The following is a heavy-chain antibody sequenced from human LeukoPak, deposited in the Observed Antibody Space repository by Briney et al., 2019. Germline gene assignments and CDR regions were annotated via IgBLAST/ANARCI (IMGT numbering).Heavy chain of an antibody. Sequence: ASVKVSCKASGYTFTSYGISWVRQAPGQGLEWLGWVGANIANTKYAQKVQGRVTMTTDTSTSTVYMELSSLRSEDTAVYYCARDEGLIGDSYFDYWGQGTLVTVSS. V-gene: IGHV1-18*01. CDR3: ARDEGLIGDSYFDY. CDR2: VGANIANT. D-gene: IGHD4-17*01. J-gene: IGHJ4*02. CDR1: GYTFTSYG.